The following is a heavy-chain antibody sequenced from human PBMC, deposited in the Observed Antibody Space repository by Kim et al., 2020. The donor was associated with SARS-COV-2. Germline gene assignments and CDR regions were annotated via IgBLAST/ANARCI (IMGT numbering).Heavy chain of an antibody. J-gene: IGHJ4*02. Sequence: GGSLRLSCAASGFTFSSYGMHWVRQAPGKGLEWVAVISYDGSNKYYADSVKGRFTISRDNSKNTLYLQMNSLRAEDTAVYYCAKDGPSSGGADYWGQGTLVTVSS. CDR2: ISYDGSNK. CDR3: AKDGPSSGGADY. D-gene: IGHD6-19*01. CDR1: GFTFSSYG. V-gene: IGHV3-30*18.